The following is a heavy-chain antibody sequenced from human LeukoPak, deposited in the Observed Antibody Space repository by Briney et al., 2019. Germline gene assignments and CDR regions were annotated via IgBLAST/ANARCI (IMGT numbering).Heavy chain of an antibody. CDR1: GFTFSSYG. J-gene: IGHJ4*02. CDR2: IRYDGSNK. D-gene: IGHD3-10*01. CDR3: AKDFTYYGWGSYYDYYFDY. V-gene: IGHV3-33*06. Sequence: GGSLRLSCAASGFTFSSYGMHWVRQAPGKGLEWVAVIRYDGSNKYYADSVKGRFTISRDNSKNTLYLQMNSLRAEDTAVYYCAKDFTYYGWGSYYDYYFDYWGQGTLVTVSS.